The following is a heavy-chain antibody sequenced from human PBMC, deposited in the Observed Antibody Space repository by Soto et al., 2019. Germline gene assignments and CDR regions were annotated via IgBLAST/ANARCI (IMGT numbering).Heavy chain of an antibody. V-gene: IGHV3-15*07. CDR2: IKSETDGGTT. Sequence: EVQVVESGGGFVEPGGSLRLSCAASGFSFTSAWLTWVRQAPGKGLEWVGRIKSETDGGTTAFAAPVKDRVTMSRSDAENTAAQQMNSRRTEDTATEYCSGQVTISGSAFIYWGQGIMVTVSS. D-gene: IGHD3-3*01. CDR3: SGQVTISGSAFIY. J-gene: IGHJ4*02. CDR1: GFSFTSAW.